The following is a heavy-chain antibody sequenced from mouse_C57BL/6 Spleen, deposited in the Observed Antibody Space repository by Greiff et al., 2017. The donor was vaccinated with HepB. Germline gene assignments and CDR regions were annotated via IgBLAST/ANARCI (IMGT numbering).Heavy chain of an antibody. CDR1: GFNIKDYY. J-gene: IGHJ1*03. D-gene: IGHD1-1*01. Sequence: EVQLQQSGAELVRPGASVKLSCTASGFNIKDYYMHWVKQRPEQGLEWIGRIDPEDGDTEYAPKFQGKATMTADTSSNTAYLQLSSLTSEDTAFYYCTCYYGSSPWYFDVWGTGTTVTVSS. CDR2: IDPEDGDT. CDR3: TCYYGSSPWYFDV. V-gene: IGHV14-1*01.